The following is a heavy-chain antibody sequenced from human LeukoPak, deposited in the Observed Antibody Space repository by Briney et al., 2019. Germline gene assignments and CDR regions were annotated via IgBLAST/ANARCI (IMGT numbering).Heavy chain of an antibody. CDR3: AREGVGIKDLDY. CDR1: GFTFSNYI. D-gene: IGHD1-26*01. V-gene: IGHV3-21*01. CDR2: IEKTGSYV. J-gene: IGHJ4*02. Sequence: PGGSLRLTCAASGFTFSNYIMDWVRQAPGKGLEWVSSIEKTGSYVYHVDSVRGRFTISRDSAKNSLYLQMNSLRAEDTAVYYCAREGVGIKDLDYWGQGTLVTVSS.